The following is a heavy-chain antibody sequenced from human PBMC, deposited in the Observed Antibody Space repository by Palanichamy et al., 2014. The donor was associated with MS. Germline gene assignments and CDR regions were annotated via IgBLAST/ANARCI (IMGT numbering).Heavy chain of an antibody. V-gene: IGHV3-23*01. CDR3: AKSKSSWRIPDY. D-gene: IGHD6-13*01. Sequence: SGGSTYYADSVKGRFTISRDNSKNTLYLQMNSLRAEDTAVYYCAKSKSSWRIPDYWGQGTLVTVSS. CDR2: SGGST. J-gene: IGHJ4*02.